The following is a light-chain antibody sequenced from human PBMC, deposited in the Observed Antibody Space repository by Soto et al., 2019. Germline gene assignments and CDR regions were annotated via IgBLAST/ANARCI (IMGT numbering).Light chain of an antibody. CDR2: DAS. J-gene: IGKJ3*01. V-gene: IGKV3-11*01. CDR3: QQLFT. Sequence: EIVLTQSPATLSSSPGERATLSCRASQSVSSYLAWYQQKPGQAPRLLIYDASNRATGIPARFSGSGSGTDFTLTISSLEPEDFAVYYCQQLFTFGPGTKVDIK. CDR1: QSVSSY.